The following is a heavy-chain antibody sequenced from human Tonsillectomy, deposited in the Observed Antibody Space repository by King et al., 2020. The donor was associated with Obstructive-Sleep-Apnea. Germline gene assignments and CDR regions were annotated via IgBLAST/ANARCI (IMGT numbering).Heavy chain of an antibody. Sequence: VQLVESGGGVVQPGRSLSLSCVASGFTFRGYAMHWVRQAPGKGLAGGALISYDGNNKYYANSVKGRFPISRDNSKNTPYVQMNSLRAEDTAVYYCARGHGVNWHAGTHSYDYAMDVWGQRTTVTVSS. V-gene: IGHV3-30*04. CDR2: ISYDGNNK. CDR3: ARGHGVNWHAGTHSYDYAMDV. CDR1: GFTFRGYA. D-gene: IGHD1-1*01. J-gene: IGHJ6*02.